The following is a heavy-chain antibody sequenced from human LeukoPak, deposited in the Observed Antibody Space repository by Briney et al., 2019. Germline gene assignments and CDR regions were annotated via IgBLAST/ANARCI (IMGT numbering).Heavy chain of an antibody. D-gene: IGHD2-2*02. CDR2: IKSESERGTT. Sequence: GGSLRLSCAASGFTFSNGWMSRVRQAPGKGLEWVGRIKSESERGTTDYAAPVKGRFTISRDGSTNTVYLHMNSLKTEDTAVYFCTSNLYCSTSSCYTLDNWGQGTLVAVSP. V-gene: IGHV3-15*01. CDR1: GFTFSNGW. CDR3: TSNLYCSTSSCYTLDN. J-gene: IGHJ4*02.